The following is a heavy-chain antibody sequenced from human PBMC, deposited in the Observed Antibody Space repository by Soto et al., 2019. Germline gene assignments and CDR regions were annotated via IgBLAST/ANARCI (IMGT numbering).Heavy chain of an antibody. D-gene: IGHD3-3*01. CDR3: ARVKGFRTDFWSGYYYMDV. J-gene: IGHJ6*03. CDR1: GGSISSYY. Sequence: SETLSLTCTVSGGSISSYYWSWIRQPPGKGLEWIGYIYYSGSTNYNPSLKSRVTISVDTSKNQFSLKLSSVTAADTAVYYCARVKGFRTDFWSGYYYMDVWGKGTTVTVSS. CDR2: IYYSGST. V-gene: IGHV4-59*01.